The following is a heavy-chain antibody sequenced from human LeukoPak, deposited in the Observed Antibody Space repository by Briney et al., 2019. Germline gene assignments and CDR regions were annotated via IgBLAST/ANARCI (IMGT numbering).Heavy chain of an antibody. V-gene: IGHV3-33*08. CDR2: IWYDGNSK. Sequence: GGSLRLSCAASGFTFSSYGMHWVRQAPGKGLEWVAIIWYDGNSKEYVDSVRGRFTISRDNSKNTVYLQMNSLRAEDTAVYYCARRWESLSYFDYWGQGVLVTVSS. D-gene: IGHD1-26*01. CDR1: GFTFSSYG. CDR3: ARRWESLSYFDY. J-gene: IGHJ4*02.